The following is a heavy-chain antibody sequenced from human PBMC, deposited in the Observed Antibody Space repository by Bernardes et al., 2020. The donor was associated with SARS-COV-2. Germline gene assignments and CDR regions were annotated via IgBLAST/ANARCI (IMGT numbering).Heavy chain of an antibody. Sequence: ASVKVSCKASGYTFTSYGISWVRQAPGQGLEWMGWISAYNGNTNYAQKLQGRVTMTTDTSTSTAYMELRSLRSDDTAVYYCARCGGIEYYYDSSGYNWFDPWGQGTLVTVSS. J-gene: IGHJ5*02. CDR3: ARCGGIEYYYDSSGYNWFDP. CDR1: GYTFTSYG. D-gene: IGHD3-22*01. V-gene: IGHV1-18*01. CDR2: ISAYNGNT.